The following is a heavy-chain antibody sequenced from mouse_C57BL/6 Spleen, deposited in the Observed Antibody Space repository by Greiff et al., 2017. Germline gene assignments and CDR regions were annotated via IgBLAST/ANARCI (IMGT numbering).Heavy chain of an antibody. Sequence: QVQLQQPGAELVKPGASVKLSCKASGYTFTSYWMHWVKQRPGRGLEWIGRIDPNSGGTKYNEKFKSKATLTVDKPSSTAYMQLISLTSEDSAVYYCARSDPTVVATGAMDYWGQGTSVTVSS. J-gene: IGHJ4*01. CDR3: ARSDPTVVATGAMDY. D-gene: IGHD1-1*01. CDR2: IDPNSGGT. V-gene: IGHV1-72*01. CDR1: GYTFTSYW.